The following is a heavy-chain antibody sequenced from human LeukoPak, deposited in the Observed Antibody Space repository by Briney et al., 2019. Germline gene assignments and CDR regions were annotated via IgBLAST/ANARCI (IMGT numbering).Heavy chain of an antibody. Sequence: ASVKVSCKASGGTFSSYAINWVRQAPGQGLEWMGGIIPIFGTANYAQKFQGRVTITTDESTSTAYMELSSLRSEDTAVYYCARNLAAAGTHLVPGMDVWGQGTTVTVSS. D-gene: IGHD6-13*01. J-gene: IGHJ6*02. V-gene: IGHV1-69*05. CDR3: ARNLAAAGTHLVPGMDV. CDR2: IIPIFGTA. CDR1: GGTFSSYA.